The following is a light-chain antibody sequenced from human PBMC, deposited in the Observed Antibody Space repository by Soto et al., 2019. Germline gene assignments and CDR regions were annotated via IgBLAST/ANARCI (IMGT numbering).Light chain of an antibody. CDR1: QSVSSSY. J-gene: IGKJ3*01. Sequence: EIVLTQSPGTLSLSPGERATLSCRASQSVSSSYLAWYQQKPGQAPRLLIYGASSRATGIPDRFSGSGSGTDFTLTFSRLEPEDFAVYYCQQYGSSPRITFGPGT. V-gene: IGKV3-20*01. CDR2: GAS. CDR3: QQYGSSPRIT.